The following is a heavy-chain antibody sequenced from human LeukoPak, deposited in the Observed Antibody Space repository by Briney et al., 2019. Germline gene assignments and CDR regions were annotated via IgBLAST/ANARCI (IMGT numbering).Heavy chain of an antibody. CDR3: ARGQGYSYGYEWFDP. J-gene: IGHJ5*02. CDR1: GGSISSYY. D-gene: IGHD5-18*01. Sequence: SETLSLTCTVSGGSISSYYWSWIRQPPGKGLEWIGYIYYSGSTNYNPSLKSRVTISVKTSKNQFSLKLSSVTAADTAVYYCARGQGYSYGYEWFDPWGQGTLVTVSS. CDR2: IYYSGST. V-gene: IGHV4-59*01.